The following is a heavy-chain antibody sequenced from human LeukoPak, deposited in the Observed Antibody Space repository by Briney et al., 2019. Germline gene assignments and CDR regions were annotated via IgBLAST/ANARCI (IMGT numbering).Heavy chain of an antibody. D-gene: IGHD2-15*01. V-gene: IGHV3-23*01. Sequence: GGSLRLSCAASGFTFNSYAMSWVRQAPGKGLEWVSLISGRGGNTYYADSVKGHFTISRGNSKNTLSLQMNSLRAEDTAVYFCAKTPRYCSGGSCYAGYFDLWGRGTLVTVSS. CDR1: GFTFNSYA. J-gene: IGHJ2*01. CDR2: ISGRGGNT. CDR3: AKTPRYCSGGSCYAGYFDL.